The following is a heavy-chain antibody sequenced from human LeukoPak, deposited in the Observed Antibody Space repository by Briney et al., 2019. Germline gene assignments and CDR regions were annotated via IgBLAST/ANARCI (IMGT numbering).Heavy chain of an antibody. CDR3: ARGRAAAAVFWFDP. D-gene: IGHD6-13*01. Sequence: ASVKVSCKASGYTFTGYYIHWVRQAPGQGLEWMGWINPSSGGTNYAQKFQGKVTMTRDRSISTAYMELSSLKSDDTAVYYCARGRAAAAVFWFDPWGQGTRVTVSS. CDR1: GYTFTGYY. J-gene: IGHJ5*02. V-gene: IGHV1-2*02. CDR2: INPSSGGT.